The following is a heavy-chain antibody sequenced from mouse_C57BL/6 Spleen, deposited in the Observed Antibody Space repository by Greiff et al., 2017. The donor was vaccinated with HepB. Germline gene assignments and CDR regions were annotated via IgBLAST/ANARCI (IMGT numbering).Heavy chain of an antibody. CDR3: ARGDYYGSSYGEDAMDY. J-gene: IGHJ4*01. D-gene: IGHD1-1*01. CDR2: ISYDGSN. CDR1: GYSISSGYY. Sequence: DVQLQESGPGLVKPSQSLSLTCSVTGYSISSGYYWNWIRQFPGNKLEWMGYISYDGSNNYNPSLKNRISITRDTSKNQFFLKLNSVTTEDTATYYCARGDYYGSSYGEDAMDYWGQGTSVTVSS. V-gene: IGHV3-6*01.